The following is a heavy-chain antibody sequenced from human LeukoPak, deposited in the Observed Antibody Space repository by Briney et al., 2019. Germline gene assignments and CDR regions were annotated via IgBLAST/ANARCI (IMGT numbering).Heavy chain of an antibody. CDR1: GGSIGSRNW. V-gene: IGHV4-4*02. J-gene: IGHJ4*02. CDR2: IYQSGSS. CDR3: ARGIGAADF. D-gene: IGHD3-16*01. Sequence: PSETLSLTCAVSGGSIGSRNWWSRVRQPPGKGLQWIGEIYQSGSSIYNPSLRSRVTMSVDKSKDQLSLKLSSVTAADTAVYYCARGIGAADFWGQGILATVSS.